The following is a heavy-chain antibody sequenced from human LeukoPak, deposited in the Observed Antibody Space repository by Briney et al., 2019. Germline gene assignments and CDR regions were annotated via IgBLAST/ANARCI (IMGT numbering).Heavy chain of an antibody. CDR1: GFTVSSNY. V-gene: IGHV3-53*01. D-gene: IGHD3-22*01. CDR2: IYSGGST. CDR3: ARETRYYDSSGYHAAFDY. Sequence: GGSLRLSCAASGFTVSSNYMSWVRQAPGKGLEWVSVIYSGGSTYYADSVKGRFTISRDNSKNTLYLQMYSLRAEDTAVYYCARETRYYDSSGYHAAFDYWGQGTLVTVSS. J-gene: IGHJ4*02.